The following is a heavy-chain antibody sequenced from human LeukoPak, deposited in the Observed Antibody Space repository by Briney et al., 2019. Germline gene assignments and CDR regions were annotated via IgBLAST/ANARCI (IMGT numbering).Heavy chain of an antibody. V-gene: IGHV3-23*01. CDR3: AKAETYYFDSSGNLFDY. J-gene: IGHJ4*02. D-gene: IGHD3-22*01. CDR1: GFTFSSYD. CDR2: IGGSSSST. Sequence: PGGSLRLSCAASGFTFSSYDMSWVRQAPEKGLEWVSAIGGSSSSTYYADSVKGRFTISRDNSKNTLYLQMNSLKAEDTAVYYCAKAETYYFDSSGNLFDYWGQGTLVTVSS.